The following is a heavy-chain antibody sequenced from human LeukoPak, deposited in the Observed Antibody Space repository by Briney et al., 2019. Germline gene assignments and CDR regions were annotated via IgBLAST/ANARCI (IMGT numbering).Heavy chain of an antibody. CDR1: GFIFSSYW. CDR3: TRGYVGIDY. D-gene: IGHD5-12*01. CDR2: INSDGSST. Sequence: GGSLRLSCAASGFIFSSYWMRWVRQAPGKGLVWVSRINSDGSSTSYADSVKGRFTISRDNAKNTLYLQMNSLRAEDTAVYYCTRGYVGIDYWGQGTLVTVSS. J-gene: IGHJ4*02. V-gene: IGHV3-74*01.